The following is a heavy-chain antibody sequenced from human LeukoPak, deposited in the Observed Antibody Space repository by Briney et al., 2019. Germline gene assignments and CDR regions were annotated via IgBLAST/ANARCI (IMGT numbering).Heavy chain of an antibody. J-gene: IGHJ6*02. CDR3: ARGPRGCSSTSCYIYYYYGMDV. CDR2: INPSGGST. Sequence: ASVKASCKASGYTFTSYYMHWVRQAPGQGLEWMGIINPSGGSTSYAQKFQGRVTMTRDTSTSTVYMELSSLRSEDTAVYYCARGPRGCSSTSCYIYYYYGMDVWGQGTTVTVSS. CDR1: GYTFTSYY. D-gene: IGHD2-2*02. V-gene: IGHV1-46*01.